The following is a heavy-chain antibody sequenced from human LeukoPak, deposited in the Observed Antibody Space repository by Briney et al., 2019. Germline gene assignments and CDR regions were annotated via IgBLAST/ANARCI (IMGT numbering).Heavy chain of an antibody. J-gene: IGHJ6*02. CDR3: SRSGLTGMRKYVRPPYYYYDMDV. CDR1: GGSFSGYL. V-gene: IGHV4-34*01. Sequence: SETLSLTCVVSGGSFSGYLWSWIRQTPGKGLEWIGEINYLGSGNYNPSLTSRVSISLDTSKTQFSLKVTSVTAADTGVYYCSRSGLTGMRKYVRPPYYYYDMDVWGQGTTVTVSS. D-gene: IGHD3-16*01. CDR2: INYLGSG.